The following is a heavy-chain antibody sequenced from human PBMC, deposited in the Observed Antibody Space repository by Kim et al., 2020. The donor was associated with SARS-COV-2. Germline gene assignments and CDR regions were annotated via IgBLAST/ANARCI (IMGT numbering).Heavy chain of an antibody. D-gene: IGHD1-26*01. Sequence: GGSLRLSCVASGFSFTNAWMNWVRQAPGKGLEWVGRIKSKADGETIHYAAPVQGRFTISRDDSKNTVYLQMNSLKTEDTGLYYCREHKGAGSWDHWGQGTLVTVSS. J-gene: IGHJ4*02. V-gene: IGHV3-15*01. CDR2: IKSKADGETI. CDR1: GFSFTNAW. CDR3: REHKGAGSWDH.